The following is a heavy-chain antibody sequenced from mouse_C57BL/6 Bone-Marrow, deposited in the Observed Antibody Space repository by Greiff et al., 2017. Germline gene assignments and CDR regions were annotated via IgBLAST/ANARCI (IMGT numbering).Heavy chain of an antibody. CDR2: INPRSGNT. CDR3: ARGGSYFAMDY. CDR1: GYTFTSYG. V-gene: IGHV1-81*01. J-gene: IGHJ4*01. D-gene: IGHD1-1*02. Sequence: VKLVESGAELARPGASVKLSCKASGYTFTSYGISWVKQRTGQGLEWIGEINPRSGNTYYNEKFKGKATLTADKSSSTAYMELRSLTSEDSSVYFSARGGSYFAMDYWGQGTPVTVSS.